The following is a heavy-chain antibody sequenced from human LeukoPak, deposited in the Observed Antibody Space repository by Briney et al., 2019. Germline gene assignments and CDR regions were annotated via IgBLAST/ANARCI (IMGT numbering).Heavy chain of an antibody. D-gene: IGHD3-22*01. V-gene: IGHV3-23*01. Sequence: GGSVRLSCAASGFTFSSYGMSWVRQAPGKGLEWVSAISGSGGSTYYADSVKGRFTISRDNSKNTLYLQMNSLRAEDTAVYYCAKGTWYYYDSSGYSFDYWGQGTLVTVSS. CDR2: ISGSGGST. CDR1: GFTFSSYG. CDR3: AKGTWYYYDSSGYSFDY. J-gene: IGHJ4*02.